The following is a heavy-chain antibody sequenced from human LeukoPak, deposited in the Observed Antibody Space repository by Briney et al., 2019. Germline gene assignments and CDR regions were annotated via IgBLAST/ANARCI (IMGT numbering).Heavy chain of an antibody. CDR2: ISSTSIYT. J-gene: IGHJ5*02. Sequence: GSLRLSCAGSGFTFSDYYMNWIRQAPGKGLEWVSYISSTSIYTDYTDSVKGRFTISRDNAKNSLYLQMNSLRAEDTAVYYCARGGRIAMVRGNWFDPWGQGTLVTVSS. V-gene: IGHV3-11*06. D-gene: IGHD3-10*01. CDR1: GFTFSDYY. CDR3: ARGGRIAMVRGNWFDP.